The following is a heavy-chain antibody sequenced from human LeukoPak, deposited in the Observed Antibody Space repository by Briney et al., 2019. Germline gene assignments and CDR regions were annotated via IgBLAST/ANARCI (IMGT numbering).Heavy chain of an antibody. J-gene: IGHJ4*02. CDR2: ISSSSSYI. Sequence: GGSLRLSCAASGFTFSSYSMNWVRQAPGKGLEWVSSISSSSSYIYYADSVKGRFTISRDNAKNSLYLQMNSLRAEDTAVYYCARGTMFPYYFDYWGQGTLVTVSS. CDR3: ARGTMFPYYFDY. V-gene: IGHV3-21*01. CDR1: GFTFSSYS. D-gene: IGHD3-10*02.